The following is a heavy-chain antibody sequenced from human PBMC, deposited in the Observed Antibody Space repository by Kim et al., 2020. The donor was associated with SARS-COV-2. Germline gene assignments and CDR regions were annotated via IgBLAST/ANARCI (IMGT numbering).Heavy chain of an antibody. CDR2: ISSSSSYI. V-gene: IGHV3-21*01. J-gene: IGHJ6*02. CDR3: AREGPIIRGVMGYYYYYGMDV. CDR1: GFTFSSYS. Sequence: GGSLRLSCAASGFTFSSYSMNWVRQAPGKGLEWVSSISSSSSYIYYADSVKGRFTISRDNAKNSLYLQMNSLRAEDTAVYYCAREGPIIRGVMGYYYYYGMDVWGQGTTVTVSS. D-gene: IGHD3-10*01.